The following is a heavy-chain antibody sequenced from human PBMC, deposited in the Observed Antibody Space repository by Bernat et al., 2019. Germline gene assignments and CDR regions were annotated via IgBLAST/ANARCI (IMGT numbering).Heavy chain of an antibody. CDR2: IYESGST. J-gene: IGHJ6*03. CDR1: GGSISSSRYY. Sequence: QLQLQESGPGLVKPSETLSLTCTVSGGSISSSRYYWGWIRQPPGKGLEGIGSIYESGSTASNPSLKSRVTISVDTSTTQFSLKLLSVTAADTAVYYCAVHLSSRYLAAAGSYYYYYMDVWGKGTTVTVSS. CDR3: AVHLSSRYLAAAGSYYYYYMDV. V-gene: IGHV4-39*01. D-gene: IGHD6-13*01.